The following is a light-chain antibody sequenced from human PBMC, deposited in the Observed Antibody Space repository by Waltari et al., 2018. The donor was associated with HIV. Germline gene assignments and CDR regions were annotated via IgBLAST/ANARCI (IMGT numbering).Light chain of an antibody. CDR3: GTWDASLSVGV. Sequence: SAAPGQKVTISCSVSSTFGNDFVSWYQHLPGSAPKLLIYDNNKRPSGISDRFSGSKSGTSATLGITGLQTGDEADYYCGTWDASLSVGVFGGGTKLTVL. J-gene: IGLJ3*02. CDR1: SSTFGNDF. CDR2: DNN. V-gene: IGLV1-51*01.